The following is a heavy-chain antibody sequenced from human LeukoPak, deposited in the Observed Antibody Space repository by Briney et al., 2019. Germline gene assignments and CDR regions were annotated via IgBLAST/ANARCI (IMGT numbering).Heavy chain of an antibody. D-gene: IGHD3-9*01. CDR3: AKGDYVLRYLGVDY. CDR1: GFTFSSYA. Sequence: GGSLRLSCAASGFTFSSYAMSWVRQAPGKGLEWVSAISGSGGSTYYADSVKGQFTISRDNSKNTLYLQMNSLRAEDTAVYYCAKGDYVLRYLGVDYWGQGTLVTVSS. CDR2: ISGSGGST. V-gene: IGHV3-23*01. J-gene: IGHJ4*02.